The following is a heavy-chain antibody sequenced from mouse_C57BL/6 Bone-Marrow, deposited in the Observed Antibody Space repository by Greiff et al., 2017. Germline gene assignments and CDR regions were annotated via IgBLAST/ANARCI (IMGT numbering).Heavy chain of an antibody. Sequence: QVQLQQPGAELVKPGASVKMSCKASGYTFTSYWITWVKQRPGQGLEWIGDIYPGSGSTNYNEKFKSKATLTVDTSSSTAYMQLSSLTSEDSAVYYCAGSAIDYGYDGGRRGFDYWGQGTTLTVSS. CDR3: AGSAIDYGYDGGRRGFDY. CDR1: GYTFTSYW. D-gene: IGHD2-2*01. V-gene: IGHV1-55*01. J-gene: IGHJ2*01. CDR2: IYPGSGST.